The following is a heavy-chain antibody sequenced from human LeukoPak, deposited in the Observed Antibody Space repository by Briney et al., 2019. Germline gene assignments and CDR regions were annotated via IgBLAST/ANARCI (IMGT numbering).Heavy chain of an antibody. V-gene: IGHV3-23*01. Sequence: GGSLRLSCAASGFTFSSYAMSLVRQAPGKGLEWVSVISFSGGSTDYADSVKGRFTISRDNSKNTLYLQMNSLRPDDTAVYYCAKDRAGGSVWYAFDPWGQGTLVTVSS. CDR2: ISFSGGST. D-gene: IGHD6-13*01. CDR1: GFTFSSYA. CDR3: AKDRAGGSVWYAFDP. J-gene: IGHJ5*02.